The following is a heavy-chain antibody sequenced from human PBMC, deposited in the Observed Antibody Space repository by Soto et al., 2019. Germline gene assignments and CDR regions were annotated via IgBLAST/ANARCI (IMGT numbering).Heavy chain of an antibody. J-gene: IGHJ1*01. CDR3: AKSVDGIAAAGTSAEYFQH. D-gene: IGHD6-13*01. Sequence: PGGSLRLSCAASGFAFSSYAMSWVRQAPGKGLEWVSAISGSGGSTYYADSVKGRFTISRDNSKNTLYLQMNSLRAEDTAVYYCAKSVDGIAAAGTSAEYFQHWGQGTLVTVSS. V-gene: IGHV3-23*01. CDR1: GFAFSSYA. CDR2: ISGSGGST.